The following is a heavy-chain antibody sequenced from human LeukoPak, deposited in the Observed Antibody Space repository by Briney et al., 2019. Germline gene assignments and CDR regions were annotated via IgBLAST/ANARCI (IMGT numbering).Heavy chain of an antibody. CDR2: ISAYNGNT. J-gene: IGHJ6*02. CDR1: GYTFTSYG. Sequence: ASVNVSCKASGYTFTSYGISWVRQAPGQGLEWMGWISAYNGNTNYAQKLQGRVTMTTDTSTSTAYMELRSLRSDDTAVYYCARGARGSEYLWYYDFWSGYYHRYYGMDVWGQGTTVTVSS. CDR3: ARGARGSEYLWYYDFWSGYYHRYYGMDV. V-gene: IGHV1-18*01. D-gene: IGHD3-3*01.